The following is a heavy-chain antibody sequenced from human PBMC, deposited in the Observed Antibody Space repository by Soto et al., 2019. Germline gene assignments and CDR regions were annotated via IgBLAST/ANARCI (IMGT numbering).Heavy chain of an antibody. CDR3: VREAAMVPRPANAFDI. CDR1: GYTFTDYC. J-gene: IGHJ3*02. Sequence: ASVKVSCKASGYTFTDYCLHWVRQAPGQGFEWMGWIGPKSGGTNYAKKFQGWVTMTRDTSINTVYMELSSLKSDDTAVYYCVREAAMVPRPANAFDIWGQGTMVTVSS. D-gene: IGHD5-18*01. V-gene: IGHV1-2*04. CDR2: IGPKSGGT.